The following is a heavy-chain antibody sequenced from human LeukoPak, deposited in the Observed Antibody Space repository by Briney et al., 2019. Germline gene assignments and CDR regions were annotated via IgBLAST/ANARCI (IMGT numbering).Heavy chain of an antibody. Sequence: GGSLRLSCAASGFTFSSYSMNWVRQAPGKGLEWVSSISSSSYIYYADSVKGRFTISRDNAKNSLYLQMNSLRAEDTAVYYCALGTTVSEFDYWGQGTLVTVSS. CDR1: GFTFSSYS. CDR3: ALGTTVSEFDY. CDR2: ISSSSYI. J-gene: IGHJ4*02. D-gene: IGHD1-7*01. V-gene: IGHV3-21*01.